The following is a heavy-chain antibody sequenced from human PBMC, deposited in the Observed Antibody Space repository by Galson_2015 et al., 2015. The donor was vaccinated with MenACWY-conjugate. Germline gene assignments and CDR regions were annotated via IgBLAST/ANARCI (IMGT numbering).Heavy chain of an antibody. CDR3: ARAGEPPIKGGHKIAARHHYYYGMDV. CDR1: GFTFSSYW. D-gene: IGHD6-6*01. Sequence: SLRLSCAASGFTFSSYWMSWVRQAPGKGLEWVANIKQDGSEKYYVDSVKGRFTISRDNAKNSLYLQMNSLRAEDTAVYYCARAGEPPIKGGHKIAARHHYYYGMDVWGQGTTVTVSS. CDR2: IKQDGSEK. J-gene: IGHJ6*02. V-gene: IGHV3-7*03.